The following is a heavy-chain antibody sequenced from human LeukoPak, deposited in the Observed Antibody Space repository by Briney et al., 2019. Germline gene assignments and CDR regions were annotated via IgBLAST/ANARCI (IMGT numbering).Heavy chain of an antibody. J-gene: IGHJ4*02. CDR3: ARGGLWDRLFTNFDY. D-gene: IGHD1-26*01. Sequence: ASVKVSCKASGYTFTSYFVHWVRQAPGQGLRRMGLINPSGGSASYAQKFQGRVTITRDTSTSTVYMELSSLRSEDTAVYYCARGGLWDRLFTNFDYWGQGTLVTVSS. V-gene: IGHV1-46*01. CDR2: INPSGGSA. CDR1: GYTFTSYF.